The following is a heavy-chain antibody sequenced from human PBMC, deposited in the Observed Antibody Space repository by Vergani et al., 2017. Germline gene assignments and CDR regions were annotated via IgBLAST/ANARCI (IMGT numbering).Heavy chain of an antibody. D-gene: IGHD2-2*01. CDR1: GFTFDDYG. CDR2: INWNWGGT. CDR3: GMYCSSPTCGTHPRVQNYGMDV. V-gene: IGHV3-20*04. Sequence: EVQLVESGGGVVRPGGSLRLSCAASGFTFDDYGMSWVRQAPGKGLEWVSGINWNWGGTVYADSVKGRFTISRDNAKNSLYLQMNSLRAEDTALYYCGMYCSSPTCGTHPRVQNYGMDVWGQGTTVTVS. J-gene: IGHJ6*02.